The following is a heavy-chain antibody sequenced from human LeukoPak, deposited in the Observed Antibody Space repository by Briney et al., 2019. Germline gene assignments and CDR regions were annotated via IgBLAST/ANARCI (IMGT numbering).Heavy chain of an antibody. D-gene: IGHD3-22*01. CDR1: GFTFSICA. CDR3: VREVGLYDTIGYFDY. Sequence: HAGGSLRLSCAASGFTFSICAMHWVRQAPGKGLGWVATLSYDGTNKYYADSVKGRFTISRDNSKNTLYLQMNSLRAEDTAVYYCVREVGLYDTIGYFDYWGQGTLVTVSS. V-gene: IGHV3-30-3*01. CDR2: LSYDGTNK. J-gene: IGHJ4*02.